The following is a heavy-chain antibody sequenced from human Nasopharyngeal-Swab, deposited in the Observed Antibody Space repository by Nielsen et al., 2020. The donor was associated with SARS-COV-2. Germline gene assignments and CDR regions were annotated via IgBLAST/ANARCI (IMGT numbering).Heavy chain of an antibody. D-gene: IGHD4-17*01. CDR2: IIPIFGTA. CDR1: GGTFSSYA. J-gene: IGHJ6*02. V-gene: IGHV1-69*13. CDR3: ARGSGDYDTRAPYYYYGMDV. Sequence: SVKVSCKASGGTFSSYAISWVRQAPGQGLEWMGGIIPIFGTANYAQKFQGRVTITADESTSTAYMELSSLRFEDTAVYYCARGSGDYDTRAPYYYYGMDVWGQGTTVTVSS.